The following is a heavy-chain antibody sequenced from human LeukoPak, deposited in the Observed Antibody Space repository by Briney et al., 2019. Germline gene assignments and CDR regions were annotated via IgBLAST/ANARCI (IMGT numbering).Heavy chain of an antibody. Sequence: GGSLRLSCAASGFTFSNAWMSWVRQAPGQGLQWVGRIKSKTDGGTTDYAAAVKGRFTISRDDSENMLYLQLNSLETEDTGVYFCTTNPTVTTDRGFWGQGTLVTVSS. D-gene: IGHD4-17*01. J-gene: IGHJ4*02. CDR3: TTNPTVTTDRGF. CDR1: GFTFSNAW. V-gene: IGHV3-15*01. CDR2: IKSKTDGGTT.